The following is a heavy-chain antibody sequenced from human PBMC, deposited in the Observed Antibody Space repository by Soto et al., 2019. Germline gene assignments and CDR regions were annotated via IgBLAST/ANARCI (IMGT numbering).Heavy chain of an antibody. Sequence: QVQLVESGGGVVQPGRSLRLSCAVSDISFSSYTMHWVRQAPGKGLEWVAGISHHAYNEYYANSVKGRFIISRDNSRNTLYLQMNGLRIEDTAVYYCAREGTTIAAASSRNLVGYGMDVWGQGTTVSVSS. J-gene: IGHJ6*02. CDR3: AREGTTIAAASSRNLVGYGMDV. CDR1: DISFSSYT. V-gene: IGHV3-30-3*01. CDR2: ISHHAYNE. D-gene: IGHD6-25*01.